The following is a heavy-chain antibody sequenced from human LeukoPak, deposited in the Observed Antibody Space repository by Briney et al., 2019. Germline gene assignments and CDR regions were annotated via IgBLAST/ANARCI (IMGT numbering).Heavy chain of an antibody. J-gene: IGHJ4*02. Sequence: ASVKVSCKVSGYTLTELSMHWVRQAPGKGLEWMGGFDPEDGETIYAQKFQGRVTMTEDTSTDTAYMELSSLRSEDTAVYYCATRQYYYDSSGYDYWGQGTLVTVSS. CDR2: FDPEDGET. D-gene: IGHD3-22*01. CDR3: ATRQYYYDSSGYDY. V-gene: IGHV1-24*01. CDR1: GYTLTELS.